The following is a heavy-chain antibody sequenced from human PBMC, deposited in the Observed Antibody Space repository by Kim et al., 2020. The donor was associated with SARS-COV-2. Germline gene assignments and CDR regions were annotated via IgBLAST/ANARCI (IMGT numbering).Heavy chain of an antibody. Sequence: SETLSLTCAVYGGSFSGYYWSWIRQPPGKGLEWIGEINHSGSTNYNQSLKSRVTISVDTSKNQFSLKLSSVTAADTAVYYCARGWDILDSWVQGPLFTVS. D-gene: IGHD1-26*01. CDR2: INHSGST. CDR3: ARGWDILDS. CDR1: GGSFSGYY. V-gene: IGHV4-34*01. J-gene: IGHJ4*02.